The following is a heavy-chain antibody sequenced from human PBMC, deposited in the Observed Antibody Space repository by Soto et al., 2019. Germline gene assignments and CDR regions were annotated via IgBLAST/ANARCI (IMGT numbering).Heavy chain of an antibody. CDR2: IWYDGSNK. J-gene: IGHJ6*02. D-gene: IGHD3-10*01. V-gene: IGHV3-33*01. CDR1: GFTFSSYG. CDR3: ARSMGGFGELSGMDV. Sequence: VQLVESGGGLVKPGGSLRLSCAASGFTFSSYGMHWVRQAPGKGLEWVAVIWYDGSNKYYADSVKGRFTISRDNSKNTLYLQMNSLRAEDTAVYYCARSMGGFGELSGMDVWGQGTTVTVSS.